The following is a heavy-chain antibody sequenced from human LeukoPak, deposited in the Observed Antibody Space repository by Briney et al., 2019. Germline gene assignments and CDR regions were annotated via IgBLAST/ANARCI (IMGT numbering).Heavy chain of an antibody. CDR2: IYSGGST. V-gene: IGHV3-66*01. CDR3: ARDLLPFTMIVVAPPV. D-gene: IGHD3-22*01. CDR1: GFTVSSNY. J-gene: IGHJ4*02. Sequence: QPGGSLRLSCAASGFTVSSNYMSWVRQAPGKGLEWVSVIYSGGSTYYADSVKGRFTISRDNSKNTLYLQMNSLRAEDTAVYYCARDLLPFTMIVVAPPVWGRGTLVTVSS.